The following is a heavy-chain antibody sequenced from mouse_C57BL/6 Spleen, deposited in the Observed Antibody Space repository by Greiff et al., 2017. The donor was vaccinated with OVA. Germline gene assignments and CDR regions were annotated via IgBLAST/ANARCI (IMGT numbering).Heavy chain of an antibody. CDR3: ARDGVLRRGDY. D-gene: IGHD1-1*01. CDR2: ISDGGSYT. J-gene: IGHJ4*01. Sequence: EVKLMESGGGLVKPGGSLKLSCAASGFTFSSYAMSWVRQTPEKRLEWVATISDGGSYTYYPDNVKGRFTISRDNAKNNLYLQMSHLKSEDTAMYYCARDGVLRRGDYWGQGTSVTVSS. V-gene: IGHV5-4*01. CDR1: GFTFSSYA.